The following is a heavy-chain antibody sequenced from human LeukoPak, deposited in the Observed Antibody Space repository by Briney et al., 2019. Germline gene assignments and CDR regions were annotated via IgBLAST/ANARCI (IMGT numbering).Heavy chain of an antibody. Sequence: ASVKVSCKASGYTFTSYDINWVRQATGQGLEWMGWMNPNSGNTGYAQKFQGRVTMTRNTSISTAYMELSSLRSEDTAVYYCARYSSSCGAFDIWGQGTVVTVSS. CDR3: ARYSSSCGAFDI. D-gene: IGHD6-13*01. CDR1: GYTFTSYD. CDR2: MNPNSGNT. V-gene: IGHV1-8*01. J-gene: IGHJ3*02.